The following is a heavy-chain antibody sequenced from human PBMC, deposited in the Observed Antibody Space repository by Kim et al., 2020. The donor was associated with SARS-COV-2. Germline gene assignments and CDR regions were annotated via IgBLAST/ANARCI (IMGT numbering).Heavy chain of an antibody. D-gene: IGHD3-9*01. CDR1: GFTFSSYA. CDR3: AKGGLGGVNYGMDV. V-gene: IGHV3-23*01. CDR2: ISGSGGST. J-gene: IGHJ6*02. Sequence: GGSLRLSCAASGFTFSSYAMSWVRQAPGKGLEWVSAISGSGGSTYYADSVKGRFTISRDNSKNTLYLQMNSLRAEDTAVYYCAKGGLGGVNYGMDVWGQGSTVTVSS.